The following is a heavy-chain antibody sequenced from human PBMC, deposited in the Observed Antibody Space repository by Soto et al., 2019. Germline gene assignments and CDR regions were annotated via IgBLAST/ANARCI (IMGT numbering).Heavy chain of an antibody. CDR3: ARDKIPGPLDYYYGMDV. J-gene: IGHJ6*02. V-gene: IGHV4-31*03. CDR1: GGSISSGGYY. CDR2: IYYSGST. Sequence: SETLSLTCTVSGGSISSGGYYWSWIRQHPGKGLEWIGYIYYSGSTYYNPSLKSRVTISVDTSKNQFSLKLSSVTAADTAVYYCARDKIPGPLDYYYGMDVWGQGTTVTVSS. D-gene: IGHD1-1*01.